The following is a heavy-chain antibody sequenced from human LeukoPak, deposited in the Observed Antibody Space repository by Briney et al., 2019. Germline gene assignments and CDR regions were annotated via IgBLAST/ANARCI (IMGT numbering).Heavy chain of an antibody. Sequence: GGSLRLSCTASGFTFGAYAMSWFRQAPGKGLEWVGFIRSKAYGGTTEYAASVKGRFTISRDDSTSIAYLQMNSLKTEDTAVYYCTSSYHPTHYYYMDVWGKGTTVTVSS. V-gene: IGHV3-49*03. CDR1: GFTFGAYA. J-gene: IGHJ6*03. D-gene: IGHD2-21*01. CDR2: IRSKAYGGTT. CDR3: TSSYHPTHYYYMDV.